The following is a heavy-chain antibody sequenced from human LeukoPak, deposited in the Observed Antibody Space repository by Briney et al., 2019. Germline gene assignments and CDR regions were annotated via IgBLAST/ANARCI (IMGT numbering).Heavy chain of an antibody. CDR3: AREGGVPGLYYFDY. V-gene: IGHV1-69*01. CDR2: IIVMFGTT. D-gene: IGHD3-10*01. Sequence: ASVKVSCKSTRGSFIRYAISWLRQAPGQGLEWMGGIIVMFGTTNYAQKFQGRVTITADESTSTAHMELSSLRIDDTAVSYCAREGGVPGLYYFDYWGQGTLVTVSS. CDR1: RGSFIRYA. J-gene: IGHJ4*02.